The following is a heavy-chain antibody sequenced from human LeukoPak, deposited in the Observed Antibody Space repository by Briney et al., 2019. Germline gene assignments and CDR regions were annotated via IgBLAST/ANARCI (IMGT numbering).Heavy chain of an antibody. CDR1: GGSLSSYY. Sequence: SETLSLTCTVSGGSLSSYYWSWIRQPPGKGLEWIAYIYYSGNTDYSPSVRSRVTMSIDTSRNQFSLKLRSVTAADTAVYYCARKLPTPTYYYDSSGYWDAFDIWGQGTMVTVSS. V-gene: IGHV4-59*01. J-gene: IGHJ3*02. CDR2: IYYSGNT. D-gene: IGHD3-22*01. CDR3: ARKLPTPTYYYDSSGYWDAFDI.